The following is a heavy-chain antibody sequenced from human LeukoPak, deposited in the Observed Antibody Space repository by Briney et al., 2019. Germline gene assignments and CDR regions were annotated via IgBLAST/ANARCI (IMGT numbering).Heavy chain of an antibody. V-gene: IGHV4-4*07. J-gene: IGHJ4*02. CDR1: DGSINTYF. CDR3: ARGGGNRHFDS. D-gene: IGHD4-23*01. Sequence: PSETLSLTCSVSDGSINTYFWSWIRQPAGKAPEWIGRIHTTGSTNYNPSLKSRLTMSLDKSKNQFSLKVTSMTAADTALYYCARGGGNRHFDSWGQGILVTVSS. CDR2: IHTTGST.